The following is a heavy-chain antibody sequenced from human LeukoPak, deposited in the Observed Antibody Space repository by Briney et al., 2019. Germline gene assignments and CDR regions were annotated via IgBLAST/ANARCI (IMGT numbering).Heavy chain of an antibody. Sequence: PGGSLRLSCAASGFTFSSYAMSWVRLAPGKGLEWVSAISGSGGSTYYADSVKGRFTISRDNAKNSLYLQMNSLRAEDTAVYYCARGEAVAGFGFWGQGTLVTVSS. CDR1: GFTFSSYA. J-gene: IGHJ4*02. CDR2: ISGSGGST. V-gene: IGHV3-23*01. CDR3: ARGEAVAGFGF. D-gene: IGHD6-19*01.